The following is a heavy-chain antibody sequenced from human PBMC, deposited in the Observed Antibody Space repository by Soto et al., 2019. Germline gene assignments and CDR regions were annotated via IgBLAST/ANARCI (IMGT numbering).Heavy chain of an antibody. CDR1: GYTLTELS. V-gene: IGHV1-24*01. Sequence: ASVKVSCKVSGYTLTELSMHWVRQAPGKGLEWMGGFDPEDGETIYAQKFQGRVTMTEDTSTDTAYMELSSLRSEDTAVYYCATRHYYDSSGYYVPGTGFDPWGQGTLVTVSS. J-gene: IGHJ5*02. CDR2: FDPEDGET. CDR3: ATRHYYDSSGYYVPGTGFDP. D-gene: IGHD3-22*01.